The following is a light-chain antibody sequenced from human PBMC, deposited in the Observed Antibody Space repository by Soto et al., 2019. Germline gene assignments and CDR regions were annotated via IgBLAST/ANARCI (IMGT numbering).Light chain of an antibody. V-gene: IGLV2-14*01. CDR3: SSYTSRSTRV. CDR1: SSDVGGYNY. Sequence: QSVLTQPASVSGSPGQSITISCTGTSSDVGGYNYVSWYQQHPGKDPKLMIYEVSNRPSGVSNRFSGSKSGNTAYLTISGLQAEDEADYYCSSYTSRSTRVFGGGTKVTVL. CDR2: EVS. J-gene: IGLJ3*02.